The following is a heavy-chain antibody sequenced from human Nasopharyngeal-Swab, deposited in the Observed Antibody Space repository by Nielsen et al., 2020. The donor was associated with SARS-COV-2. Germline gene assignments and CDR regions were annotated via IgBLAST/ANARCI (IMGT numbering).Heavy chain of an antibody. Sequence: GGSLRLSCAASGFTFDDYAMHWVRQAPGKGLEWDSGISWNSGSTGYADSVKGQFTISRGNAKNSLYLQMNSLRAEDTALYYCAKDMVSLGVCADYWGQGTLVTVSS. CDR1: GFTFDDYA. D-gene: IGHD2-8*01. CDR3: AKDMVSLGVCADY. V-gene: IGHV3-9*01. J-gene: IGHJ4*02. CDR2: ISWNSGST.